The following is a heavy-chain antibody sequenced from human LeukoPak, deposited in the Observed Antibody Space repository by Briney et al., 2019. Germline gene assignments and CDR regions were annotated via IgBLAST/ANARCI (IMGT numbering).Heavy chain of an antibody. D-gene: IGHD6-19*01. CDR3: ASPGGRSGWYDDY. J-gene: IGHJ4*02. Sequence: SETLSLTCTVSGGSISSTTYYWSWIRQPPGKGLEWIGEINHSGSTNYNPSLKSRVTISVDTSKNQFSLKLSSVTAADTAVYYCASPGGRSGWYDDYWGQGTLVTVSS. V-gene: IGHV4-39*07. CDR2: INHSGST. CDR1: GGSISSTTYY.